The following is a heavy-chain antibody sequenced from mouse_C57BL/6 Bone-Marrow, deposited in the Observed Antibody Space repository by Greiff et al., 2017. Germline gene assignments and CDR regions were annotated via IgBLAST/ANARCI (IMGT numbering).Heavy chain of an antibody. J-gene: IGHJ4*01. CDR2: SRNKANDYTT. Sequence: EVKLMESGGGLVQSGRSLRLSCATSGFTFSDFYMEWVRQAPGKGLEWIAASRNKANDYTTEYSASVKGRFIVSRDTSQSILYLQMNALRAEDTAIYYCARDAYYSNYGYAMDYWGQGTSVTVSS. D-gene: IGHD2-5*01. CDR3: ARDAYYSNYGYAMDY. CDR1: GFTFSDFY. V-gene: IGHV7-1*01.